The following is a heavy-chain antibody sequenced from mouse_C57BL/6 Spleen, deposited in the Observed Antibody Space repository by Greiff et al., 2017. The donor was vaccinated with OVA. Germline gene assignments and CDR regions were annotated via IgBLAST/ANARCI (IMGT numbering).Heavy chain of an antibody. CDR2: IDPENGDT. D-gene: IGHD1-1*01. J-gene: IGHJ3*01. Sequence: EVQLVESGAELVRPGASVKLSCTASGFNIKDDYMHWVKQRPEQGLEWIGWIDPENGDTEYASKFQGKATITADTSSNTAYLQLSGLTSEDTAVYYCTTLYYGSSWFAYWGQGTLVTVSA. CDR3: TTLYYGSSWFAY. V-gene: IGHV14-4*01. CDR1: GFNIKDDY.